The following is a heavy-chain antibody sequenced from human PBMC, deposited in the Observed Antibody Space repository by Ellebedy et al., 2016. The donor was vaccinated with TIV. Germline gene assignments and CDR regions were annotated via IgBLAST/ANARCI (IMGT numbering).Heavy chain of an antibody. Sequence: GESLKISCAASGFTFSDYYMSWVRQAPGKGLEWVSYISSSGSYTNYADSVKGRFTISRDNAKNSLYLQMNSLRDEDTAVYYCARDGAAYCGGDCTSPFDHWGQGTLVTVSS. CDR1: GFTFSDYY. CDR3: ARDGAAYCGGDCTSPFDH. J-gene: IGHJ4*02. V-gene: IGHV3-11*06. CDR2: ISSSGSYT. D-gene: IGHD2-21*02.